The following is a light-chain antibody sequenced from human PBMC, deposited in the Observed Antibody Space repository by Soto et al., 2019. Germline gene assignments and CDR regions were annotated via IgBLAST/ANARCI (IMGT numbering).Light chain of an antibody. CDR3: QEYSKWPLFT. CDR2: AAS. Sequence: EIVVTQSPGILSVSPGDRATLSCRASQSVSTNLAWYQQKPGQAPTLLIYAASTRATGIPARFTGSASGTDFTLTISSLQSEDFAIYYCQEYSKWPLFTFVPGTRVDIK. CDR1: QSVSTN. V-gene: IGKV3-15*01. J-gene: IGKJ3*01.